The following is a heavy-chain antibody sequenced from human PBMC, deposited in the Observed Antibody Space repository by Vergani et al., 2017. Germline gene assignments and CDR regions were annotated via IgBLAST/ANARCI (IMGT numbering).Heavy chain of an antibody. CDR2: IKSQIDGGTT. J-gene: IGHJ6*02. CDR3: AKARDPNCKGGNCYSYYYGLDL. CDR1: GFSFSNAW. V-gene: IGHV3-15*05. D-gene: IGHD2-15*01. Sequence: EVQLVESGGGLVKPGGSLRLSCAASGFSFSNAWMTWVRQGPGKGLEWVGRIKSQIDGGTTDYAAPVKGRFTISRDDSTNMLYLHMNSLRVEDTAIYYCAKARDPNCKGGNCYSYYYGLDLWGQGTTVTVSS.